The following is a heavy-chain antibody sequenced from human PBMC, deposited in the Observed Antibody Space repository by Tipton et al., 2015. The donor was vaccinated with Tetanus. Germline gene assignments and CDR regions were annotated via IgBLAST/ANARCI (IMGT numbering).Heavy chain of an antibody. CDR3: GRGTDAYKSGNY. Sequence: TLSLTCAVCGESFSDYYWSWIRQPPGKGLEWIGEIHPSGITDYNPSLKSRVIISVDTSKNQFSLKLSSVTAADSALYFCGRGTDAYKSGNYWGQGTLVTVSS. V-gene: IGHV4-34*01. CDR1: GESFSDYY. J-gene: IGHJ4*01. CDR2: IHPSGIT. D-gene: IGHD5-24*01.